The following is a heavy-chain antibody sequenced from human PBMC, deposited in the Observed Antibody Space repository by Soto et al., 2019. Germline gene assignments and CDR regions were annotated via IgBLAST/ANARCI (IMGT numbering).Heavy chain of an antibody. CDR3: ARETGFLSEALDI. J-gene: IGHJ3*02. CDR2: TYYRSQWHN. CDR1: RDIVFSNTAT. Sequence: SQPLSLTRSISRDIVFSNTATCNWTRQSPSRGLEWLGRTYYRSQWHNDYAESVKSRITINPDASKNQFSLQLNSVTPEDTALYYCARETGFLSEALDIWGRGTMVTVSS. V-gene: IGHV6-1*01. D-gene: IGHD3-10*01.